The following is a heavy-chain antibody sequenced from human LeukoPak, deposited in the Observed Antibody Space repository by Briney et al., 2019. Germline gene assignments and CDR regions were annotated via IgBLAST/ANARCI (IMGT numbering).Heavy chain of an antibody. J-gene: IGHJ3*02. Sequence: GESLKISCKGSGYSFTSYWIGWVRQMPGKGLEWMGIIYPGDSDTRYSPSFQGQVTISADKSISTAYLQWSSLKASDTAMYYCAXXXXXXXXGYYDDAFDIWGQGTMVTVSS. CDR2: IYPGDSDT. CDR1: GYSFTSYW. V-gene: IGHV5-51*01. CDR3: AXXXXXXXXGYYDDAFDI. D-gene: IGHD3-22*01.